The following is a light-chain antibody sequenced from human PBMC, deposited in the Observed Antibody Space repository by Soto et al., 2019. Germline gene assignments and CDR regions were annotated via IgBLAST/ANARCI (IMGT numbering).Light chain of an antibody. CDR3: QKCDYLPL. V-gene: IGKV1-33*01. J-gene: IGKJ3*01. CDR2: DAS. CDR1: HDITSY. Sequence: DIQMTQSPSSLSASVGDRVTITCQASHDITSYLNWYQHKPGKAPKLLIYDASILEAGVPSRFSGSGAWTDFSFTIRLLQAEDVSTYYCQKCDYLPLFGPGTTVDFK.